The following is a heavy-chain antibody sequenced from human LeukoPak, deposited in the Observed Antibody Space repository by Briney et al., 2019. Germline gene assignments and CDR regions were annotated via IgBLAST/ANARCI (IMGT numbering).Heavy chain of an antibody. CDR1: GGSISSYY. J-gene: IGHJ4*02. Sequence: SETLSLTCTVSGGSISSYYWSWIRQPPGKGLEWIGYIYYSGSTNYNLSLKSRVTISVDTSKNQFSLKLSSVTAADTAVYYCARASDDSSGYYYFDYWGQGTLVTVSS. D-gene: IGHD3-22*01. V-gene: IGHV4-59*01. CDR2: IYYSGST. CDR3: ARASDDSSGYYYFDY.